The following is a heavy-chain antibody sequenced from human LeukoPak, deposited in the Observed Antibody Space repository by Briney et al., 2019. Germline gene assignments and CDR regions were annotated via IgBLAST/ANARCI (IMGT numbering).Heavy chain of an antibody. V-gene: IGHV3-48*03. J-gene: IGHJ3*02. CDR1: RFTFSSYE. CDR3: AKLVVVLIDAFDI. D-gene: IGHD2-8*01. Sequence: GGSLRLSCAASRFTFSSYEMNWVRQAPGKGLEWVSYISSSGSTIYYADSVKGRFTISRDNSKNTLYLQMNSLRAEDTAVYYCAKLVVVLIDAFDIWGQGTMVAVSS. CDR2: ISSSGSTI.